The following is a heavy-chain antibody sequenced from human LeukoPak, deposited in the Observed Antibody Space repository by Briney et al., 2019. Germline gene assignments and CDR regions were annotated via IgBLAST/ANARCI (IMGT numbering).Heavy chain of an antibody. J-gene: IGHJ4*02. D-gene: IGHD3-22*01. CDR3: ARGLQYSSAGDY. CDR1: GGSFSGYY. Sequence: SETLSLTCAVYGGSFSGYYWSWIRQPPGKGLEWIGEINHSGSTNNNPSLKSRVAISVDTSKNRFSLRLSSVTAADTAVYYCARGLQYSSAGDYWGQGTLVTVSS. CDR2: INHSGST. V-gene: IGHV4-34*01.